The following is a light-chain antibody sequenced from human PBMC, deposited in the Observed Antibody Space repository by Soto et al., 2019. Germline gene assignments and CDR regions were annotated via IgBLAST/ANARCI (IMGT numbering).Light chain of an antibody. J-gene: IGKJ5*01. V-gene: IGKV3-20*01. Sequence: EIVLTQSPGILYLSPGDRATLSCRASQTISSGFLAWYQQKVGQAPRLLIYGASNRATGVPDRFSGSGSGTDFSLTISRLEPEDFAVYHCQQYSSSPRTFGQGTRLEIK. CDR3: QQYSSSPRT. CDR1: QTISSGF. CDR2: GAS.